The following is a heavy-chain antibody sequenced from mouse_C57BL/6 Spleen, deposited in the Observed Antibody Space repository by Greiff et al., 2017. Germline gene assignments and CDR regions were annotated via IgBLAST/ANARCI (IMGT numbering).Heavy chain of an antibody. D-gene: IGHD3-3*01. CDR3: ARGGPHWYFDV. CDR2: INPNNGGT. J-gene: IGHJ1*03. V-gene: IGHV1-26*01. Sequence: VQLQQSGPELVKPGASVKISCKASGYTFTDYYMNWVKQSHGKSLEWIGDINPNNGGTSYNQKFKGKATLTVDKSSSTAYMELRSLTSEDSAVYYCARGGPHWYFDVWGTGTTVTVAS. CDR1: GYTFTDYY.